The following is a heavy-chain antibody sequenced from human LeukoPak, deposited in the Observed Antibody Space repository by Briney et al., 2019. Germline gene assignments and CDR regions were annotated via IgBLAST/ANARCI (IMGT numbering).Heavy chain of an antibody. Sequence: SETLSLTCTISGDSISGYYWSWIRQPPGKGLEWIGYISYSGSTNYNPSLKSRVTIPVDTSKNQFSLKLSSVTAADTAVYYCARDRHYYDSSGYYHAFDIWGQGTMVTVSS. J-gene: IGHJ3*02. CDR2: ISYSGST. CDR1: GDSISGYY. D-gene: IGHD3-22*01. CDR3: ARDRHYYDSSGYYHAFDI. V-gene: IGHV4-59*01.